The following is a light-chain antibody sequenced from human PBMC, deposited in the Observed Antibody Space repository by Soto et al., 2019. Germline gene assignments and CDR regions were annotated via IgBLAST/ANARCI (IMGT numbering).Light chain of an antibody. CDR1: NSDVGSYKY. Sequence: QSVLTQPRSVSGSPGQSVTISCTGTNSDVGSYKYVSWYQQHPGKAPKLMIYDVTKRPSGVPDRSSGSKSGNTASLTISGLQVEDESDYYCCSYAGRYTWVFGGGTQLTVL. V-gene: IGLV2-11*01. J-gene: IGLJ3*02. CDR3: CSYAGRYTWV. CDR2: DVT.